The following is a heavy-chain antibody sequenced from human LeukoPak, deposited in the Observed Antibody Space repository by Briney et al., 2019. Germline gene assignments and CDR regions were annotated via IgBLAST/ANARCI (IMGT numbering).Heavy chain of an antibody. D-gene: IGHD4-17*01. J-gene: IGHJ5*02. CDR3: AKERGYGDFP. CDR1: GFTFSSYG. CDR2: ISGSGGST. Sequence: GGTLRLSCAASGFTFSSYGMSWVRQATGKGLEWVSAISGSGGSTYYADSVKGRFTISRDNSKNTLYLQMNSLRAEDTAVYYCAKERGYGDFPWGQGTLVTVSS. V-gene: IGHV3-23*01.